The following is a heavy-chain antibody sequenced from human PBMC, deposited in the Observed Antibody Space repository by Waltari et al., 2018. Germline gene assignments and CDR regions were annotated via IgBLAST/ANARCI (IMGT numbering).Heavy chain of an antibody. Sequence: EVQLVESGGGLVQPRVSLRLSCVPSCFKFSAFWINWVRQAPGRGLEWVAKIRQDGVAKNYLDSVKGRFTVSRENAENSLFLQLNSLTAEDTALYYCARDVPNSGRGGFDFWGHGTMVTVSS. J-gene: IGHJ3*01. CDR1: CFKFSAFW. CDR2: IRQDGVAK. CDR3: ARDVPNSGRGGFDF. V-gene: IGHV3-7*01. D-gene: IGHD3-10*01.